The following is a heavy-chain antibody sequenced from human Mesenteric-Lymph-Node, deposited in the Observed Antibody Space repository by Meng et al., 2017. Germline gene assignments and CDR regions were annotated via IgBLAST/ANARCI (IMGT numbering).Heavy chain of an antibody. V-gene: IGHV1-3*01. CDR1: GYTFTSYA. CDR3: ARDSSGWYDDY. CDR2: INAGNGNT. J-gene: IGHJ4*02. Sequence: QGQMVQSGAEVKKPGASVKVSCKASGYTFTSYAMHWVRQAPGQRLEWMGRINAGNGNTKYSQKFQGRVTITRDTSASTAYMELRSLRSDDTAVYYCARDSSGWYDDYWGQGTLVTVSS. D-gene: IGHD6-19*01.